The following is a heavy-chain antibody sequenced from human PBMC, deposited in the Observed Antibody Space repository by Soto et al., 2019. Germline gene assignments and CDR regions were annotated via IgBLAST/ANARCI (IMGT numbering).Heavy chain of an antibody. J-gene: IGHJ4*02. D-gene: IGHD2-2*01. Sequence: PGGSLRLSCAASGFTFSNYAMSWVRQAPGKGLEWVSAITGSGGSTYYADSVKGRFTISRDNSKNTLYLQTNSLRAEDTAVYHCAKADCSCTSCPRRYFDYWGQGTLVTVSA. CDR2: ITGSGGST. CDR1: GFTFSNYA. V-gene: IGHV3-23*01. CDR3: AKADCSCTSCPRRYFDY.